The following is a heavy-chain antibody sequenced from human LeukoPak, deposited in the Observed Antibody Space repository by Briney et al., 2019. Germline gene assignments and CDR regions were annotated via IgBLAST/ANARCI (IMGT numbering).Heavy chain of an antibody. V-gene: IGHV3-7*01. CDR3: VRSLQKFGTRDS. CDR1: EFIFGAYW. D-gene: IGHD3-10*01. J-gene: IGHJ5*01. CDR2: INQDGSET. Sequence: PGGSLRLSCAGSEFIFGAYWMTWVRQGPGKGLEGVAHINQDGSETYYMDSVKGRFTISRDNAKNSVFLQMNSLTAEDTALYYCVRSLQKFGTRDSWGQGTLVTVSS.